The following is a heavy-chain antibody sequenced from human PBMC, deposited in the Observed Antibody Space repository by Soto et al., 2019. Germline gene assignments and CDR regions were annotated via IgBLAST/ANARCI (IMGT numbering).Heavy chain of an antibody. CDR1: KNPLTELS. CDR3: ADDRKIVGTIGDFDF. V-gene: IGHV1-24*01. D-gene: IGHD1-26*01. CDR2: SALEEGEH. Sequence: ASVRVSCKVPKNPLTELSIYWLGPAPGKGLEWMRRSALEEGEHIYPQKFQGRVSMTEDPSTDTAYMELTSLRFEDTAVYFCADDRKIVGTIGDFDFRG. J-gene: IGHJ4*01.